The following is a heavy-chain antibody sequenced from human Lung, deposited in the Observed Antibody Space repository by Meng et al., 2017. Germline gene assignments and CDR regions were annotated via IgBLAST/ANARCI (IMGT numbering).Heavy chain of an antibody. CDR2: IDPGNGNR. CDR1: GYTFTTYG. V-gene: IGHV1-18*01. CDR3: ARDRQWLFDY. J-gene: IGHJ4*02. D-gene: IGHD6-19*01. Sequence: QGHLVQAGSEVKKPGASGKGSCKASGYTFTTYGISWLRQAPGQGLEWMGWIDPGNGNRDFAEKFQDRLTMSNDTSSSTVYMELTRLTSDDTAVYYCARDRQWLFDYWGQGALVTVSS.